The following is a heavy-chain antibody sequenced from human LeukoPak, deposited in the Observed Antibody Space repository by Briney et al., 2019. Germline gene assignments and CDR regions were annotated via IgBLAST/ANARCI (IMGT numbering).Heavy chain of an antibody. V-gene: IGHV3-21*01. CDR3: ARSGSGSYAH. J-gene: IGHJ4*02. Sequence: GGSLRLSCAASGFTFSSYSMNWVRQAPGKGREWVSSISSSSSYIYYADSVKGRFTISRDNAKNSLYVQRNSLRAEDTAVYYCARSGSGSYAHWGQGTLFTVSS. D-gene: IGHD3-10*01. CDR1: GFTFSSYS. CDR2: ISSSSSYI.